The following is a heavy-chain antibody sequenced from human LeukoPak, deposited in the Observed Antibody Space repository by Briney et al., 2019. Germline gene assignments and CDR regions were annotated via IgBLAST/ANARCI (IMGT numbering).Heavy chain of an antibody. V-gene: IGHV3-23*01. J-gene: IGHJ4*02. Sequence: PGGSLRLACAASGFTFSSYAMSWDRQAPGKGLEWVLGISGSGDTTYYADSVKGRFTISRDNSKNTLYLQMNSLRAEDTAVYYCAKGRQARWLQSLFDYWGQGTLVTVSS. CDR3: AKGRQARWLQSLFDY. D-gene: IGHD5-24*01. CDR1: GFTFSSYA. CDR2: ISGSGDTT.